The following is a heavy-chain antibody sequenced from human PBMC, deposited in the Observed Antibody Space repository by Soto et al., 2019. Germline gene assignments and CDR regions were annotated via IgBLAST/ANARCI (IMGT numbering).Heavy chain of an antibody. Sequence: GGSLRLSCAASGFTFSPFWMHWVRQVPGKGPVWVSRINSDGNSTSYADSVKGRFTISRDNAKNTLYLQMNSLRAEDTAVYYCARSTLRYYSDTSGYHFDHWGQGTLVTVSS. CDR3: ARSTLRYYSDTSGYHFDH. D-gene: IGHD3-22*01. CDR2: INSDGNST. V-gene: IGHV3-74*01. J-gene: IGHJ4*02. CDR1: GFTFSPFW.